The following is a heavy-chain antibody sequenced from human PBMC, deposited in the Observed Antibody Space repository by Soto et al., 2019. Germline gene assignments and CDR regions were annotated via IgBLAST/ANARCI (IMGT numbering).Heavy chain of an antibody. J-gene: IGHJ6*03. CDR2: ISGSGGST. D-gene: IGHD6-13*01. CDR3: AKVRSSWYRYYYYCMDV. V-gene: IGHV3-23*01. Sequence: GGSLRLSCAASGFTFSSYAMSWVRQAPGKGLEWVSAISGSGGSTYYADSVKGRFTISRDNSKNTLYLQMNSLRAEDTAVYYCAKVRSSWYRYYYYCMDVWGKGTRVTVSS. CDR1: GFTFSSYA.